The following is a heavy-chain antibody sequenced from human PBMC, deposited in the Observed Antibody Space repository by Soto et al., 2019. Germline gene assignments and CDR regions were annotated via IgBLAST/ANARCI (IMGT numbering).Heavy chain of an antibody. D-gene: IGHD6-19*01. V-gene: IGHV1-18*01. Sequence: GASVKVSCKASGYTFTSYGISWVRQAPGQGFEWMGWISVYNVNTNYAQKLQGRVTMTTDTSTSTAYMELRSLRSDDTAVYYCARASGWSGGGAFDIWGQGTMVTVSS. CDR3: ARASGWSGGGAFDI. J-gene: IGHJ3*02. CDR1: GYTFTSYG. CDR2: ISVYNVNT.